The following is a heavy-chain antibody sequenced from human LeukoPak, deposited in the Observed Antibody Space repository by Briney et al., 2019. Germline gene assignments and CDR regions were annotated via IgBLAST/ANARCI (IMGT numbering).Heavy chain of an antibody. CDR1: GGSISSYY. CDR2: IYYSGST. CDR3: ARHGWDGSRFAY. J-gene: IGHJ4*02. Sequence: KSSETLSLTCTVSGGSISSYYWSWIRQPPGKGLEWIGCIYYSGSTNYNPSLESRVTISVDTSKYQFSLRLTSVTAADTAVYYCARHGWDGSRFAYWGQGTLVTVSS. V-gene: IGHV4-59*08. D-gene: IGHD1-26*01.